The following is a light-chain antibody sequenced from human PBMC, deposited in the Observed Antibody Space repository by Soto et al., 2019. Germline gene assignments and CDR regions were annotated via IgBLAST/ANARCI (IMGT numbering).Light chain of an antibody. Sequence: QPVLTQSPSASASLGASVKLTCTLSSGHSSYAIAWHQQQPEKGPRYLMKLNSDGSHSKGDGIPDRFSGSSSGAERYLTISSLQSEDEADYYCQTWDTRIHWVLGGGTKLTVL. CDR3: QTWDTRIHWV. V-gene: IGLV4-69*01. CDR1: SGHSSYA. CDR2: LNSDGSH. J-gene: IGLJ3*02.